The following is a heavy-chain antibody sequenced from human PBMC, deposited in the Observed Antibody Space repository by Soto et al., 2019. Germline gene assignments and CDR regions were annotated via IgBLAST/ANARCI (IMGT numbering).Heavy chain of an antibody. J-gene: IGHJ4*02. Sequence: SETLSLTCAVSGGSISSGGYSWSWIRQPPGKGLEWIGYIYHSGSTYYNPSLKSRVTISVDRSKNQLSLKLSSVTAADTAVYYCASQGRDVYNYVNYFDYWGQGTPVTVSS. V-gene: IGHV4-30-2*01. CDR1: GGSISSGGYS. CDR2: IYHSGST. CDR3: ASQGRDVYNYVNYFDY. D-gene: IGHD5-12*01.